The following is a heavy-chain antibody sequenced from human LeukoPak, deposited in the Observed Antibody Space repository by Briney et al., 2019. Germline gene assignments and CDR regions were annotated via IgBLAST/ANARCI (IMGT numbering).Heavy chain of an antibody. V-gene: IGHV3-74*01. CDR1: GFAFSSYW. D-gene: IGHD5-18*01. CDR3: ARDPGYSYGNPVDY. CDR2: ISSDGITT. Sequence: GGSLRLSCAASGFAFSSYWMHWVRQAPGKGLVWVSRISSDGITTTYADSVKGRFTISRDNAKNTLYLQMNSLRAEDTAVYYCARDPGYSYGNPVDYWGQGTLVTVSS. J-gene: IGHJ4*02.